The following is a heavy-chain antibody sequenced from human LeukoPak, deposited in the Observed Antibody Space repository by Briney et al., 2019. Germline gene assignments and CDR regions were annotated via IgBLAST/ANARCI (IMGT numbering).Heavy chain of an antibody. CDR2: ISSSSRYI. Sequence: GGSLRLSCAAAGIIFSTYGMNWVRQAPGKGLEWVSCISSSSRYIYYGDSVKGRFTISRDNAKNSLYLQMNSLRAEDTAVYYRAKSGIIGRSWGQGTLVTVSS. CDR3: AKSGIIGRS. V-gene: IGHV3-21*04. CDR1: GIIFSTYG. J-gene: IGHJ5*02. D-gene: IGHD3-10*01.